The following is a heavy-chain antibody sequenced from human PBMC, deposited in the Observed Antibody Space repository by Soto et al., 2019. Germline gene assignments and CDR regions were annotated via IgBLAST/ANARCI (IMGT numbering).Heavy chain of an antibody. D-gene: IGHD3-10*01. CDR3: ASMGYHYGSGSYPLDY. J-gene: IGHJ4*02. CDR1: GGSISSYY. V-gene: IGHV4-59*08. Sequence: SETLSLTCTVSGGSISSYYWTWIRQPPGKGLEWIGFIYNSGRTHYNPSLRSRDNISVDTSKNKFSQKMRTVTASDTAVYYCASMGYHYGSGSYPLDYWGQGTLVTVS. CDR2: IYNSGRT.